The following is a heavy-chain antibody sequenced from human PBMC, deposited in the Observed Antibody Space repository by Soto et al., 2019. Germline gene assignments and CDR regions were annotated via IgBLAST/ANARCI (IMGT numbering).Heavy chain of an antibody. J-gene: IGHJ2*01. D-gene: IGHD2-8*01. V-gene: IGHV3-23*01. Sequence: EVQLLESGGGLVRSGGSLRLTCTASGFDFSDFAMSWVRQAPGKGLEWVSTISGDGAKLDADSVKGRFTVSRDNAKNSLFLEMSPLRREDTAIYYCVKSPWSRRGDLDLWGRGTLVTVSS. CDR1: GFDFSDFA. CDR3: VKSPWSRRGDLDL. CDR2: ISGDGAK.